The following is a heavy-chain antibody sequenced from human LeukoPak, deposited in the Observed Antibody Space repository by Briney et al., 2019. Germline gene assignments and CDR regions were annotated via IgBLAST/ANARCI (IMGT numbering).Heavy chain of an antibody. D-gene: IGHD2-2*01. CDR2: TYFRSKLYN. CDR3: VKGYCRNTSCYAFDYYYGMDV. CDR1: GDSVSSNTAA. J-gene: IGHJ6*02. V-gene: IGHV6-1*01. Sequence: SQTLSLTCAISGDSVSSNTAAWNWIRQSPSRGLEWLGRTYFRSKLYNDYAVFVKSRITINPDTSKNQISLQMNSVTPEDTAVYYCVKGYCRNTSCYAFDYYYGMDVWGQGTTVTVSS.